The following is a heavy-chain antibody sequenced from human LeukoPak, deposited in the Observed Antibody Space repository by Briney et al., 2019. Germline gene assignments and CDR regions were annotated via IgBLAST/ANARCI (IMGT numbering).Heavy chain of an antibody. D-gene: IGHD3/OR15-3a*01. CDR2: VYYTGNT. V-gene: IGHV4-39*01. CDR1: GVSISSSNSY. Sequence: PSETLSLTCTVSGVSISSSNSYWGWIRQPPGKGLEWIGSVYYTGNTYYNASLKSRVTVVIDTSKNQISLRLTSETATDTAMYYCARQTGSGLFTLPGGQGTLVTVSS. J-gene: IGHJ4*02. CDR3: ARQTGSGLFTLP.